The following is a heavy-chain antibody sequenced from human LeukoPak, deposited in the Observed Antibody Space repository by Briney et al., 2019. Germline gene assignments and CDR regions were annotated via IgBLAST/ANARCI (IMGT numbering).Heavy chain of an antibody. CDR2: IYYTGTT. Sequence: SETLSLTCTVFGGSMNINNYYWAWIRQPPGKGLEWIGSIYYTGTTNYNPSLNYRVTISVDTSKNQFSLRLTSVTAADTAVYYCARDSIRVQTGTTPWGRGTLVTVSS. V-gene: IGHV4-39*07. J-gene: IGHJ5*02. CDR3: ARDSIRVQTGTTP. CDR1: GGSMNINNYY. D-gene: IGHD1-1*01.